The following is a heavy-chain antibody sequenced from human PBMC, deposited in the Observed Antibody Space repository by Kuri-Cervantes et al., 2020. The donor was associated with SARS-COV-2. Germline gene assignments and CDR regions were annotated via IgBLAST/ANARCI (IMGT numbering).Heavy chain of an antibody. V-gene: IGHV3-30*18. Sequence: GGSLRLSCAASGFTFSSCGMHWVRQAPGKGLEWVAVISYDGSNKYYADSVKGRFTISRDNSKNTLYLQMNSLRAEDTAVYYCAKELSRDIVVVPVYHYYYGMDVWGPGTTVTVSS. CDR2: ISYDGSNK. CDR1: GFTFSSCG. J-gene: IGHJ6*02. D-gene: IGHD2-2*01. CDR3: AKELSRDIVVVPVYHYYYGMDV.